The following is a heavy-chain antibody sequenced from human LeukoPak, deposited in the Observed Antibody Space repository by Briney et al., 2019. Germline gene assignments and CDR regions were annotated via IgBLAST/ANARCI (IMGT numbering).Heavy chain of an antibody. CDR3: ARGGRSGSYEGDY. CDR2: IKQDGSEK. CDR1: GFTFRSYW. J-gene: IGHJ4*02. Sequence: GGSLRLSCAASGFTFRSYWMNWVRQAPGKGLEWVANIKQDGSEKYYVDSVKGRFTISRDNAKNSLYLQMNSLRAEDTAVYYCARGGRSGSYEGDYWGQGTLVTVSS. D-gene: IGHD1-26*01. V-gene: IGHV3-7*04.